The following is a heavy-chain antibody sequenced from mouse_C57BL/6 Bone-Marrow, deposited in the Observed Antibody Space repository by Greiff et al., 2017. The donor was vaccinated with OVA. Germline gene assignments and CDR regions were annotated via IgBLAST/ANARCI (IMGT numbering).Heavy chain of an antibody. CDR2: IDPSDSYT. Sequence: VQLQQPGAELVKPGASVKLSCKASGYTFTSYWMQWVKQRPGQGLEWIGEIDPSDSYTNYNQKFKGKATLTVDTSSSTAYMQLSSLTSEDSAVYYWARSYYSNFYAMDYWGQGTSVTVSS. J-gene: IGHJ4*01. D-gene: IGHD2-5*01. V-gene: IGHV1-50*01. CDR1: GYTFTSYW. CDR3: ARSYYSNFYAMDY.